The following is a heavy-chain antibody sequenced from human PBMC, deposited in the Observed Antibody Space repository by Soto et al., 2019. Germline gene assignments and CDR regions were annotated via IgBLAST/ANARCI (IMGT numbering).Heavy chain of an antibody. CDR3: ARGGGTTSPTWFDP. J-gene: IGHJ5*02. V-gene: IGHV1-69*08. CDR2: IIPILGRA. D-gene: IGHD2-2*01. Sequence: QVQLVQSGAEVKKPGSSVKLSCKASGGPFSSYHISWVRQAPGQGLEWVGRIIPILGRANNAQHFQGRVTITADTSPNTAYMELSSLASEDTAVYYCARGGGTTSPTWFDPSGHGTLVTVSS. CDR1: GGPFSSYH.